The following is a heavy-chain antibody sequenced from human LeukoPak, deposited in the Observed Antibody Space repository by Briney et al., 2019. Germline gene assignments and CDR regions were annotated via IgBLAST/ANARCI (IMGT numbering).Heavy chain of an antibody. J-gene: IGHJ4*02. Sequence: ASVKVSCKASGYTFTSYYMHWVRQAPGQGLEWMGIINPSGGSTSYAQKFQGRVTMTRDTSTSTVYMELSSLRSEDTAIYYCAKGAREYCSGAICYPFDYWGQGTLVTVSS. CDR2: INPSGGST. CDR3: AKGAREYCSGAICYPFDY. V-gene: IGHV1-46*01. CDR1: GYTFTSYY. D-gene: IGHD2-2*01.